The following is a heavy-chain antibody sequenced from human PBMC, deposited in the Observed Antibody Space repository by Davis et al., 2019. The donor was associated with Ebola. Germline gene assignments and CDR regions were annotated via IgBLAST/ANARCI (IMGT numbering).Heavy chain of an antibody. Sequence: HSQTLSLTCAISGDRFSSNSAAWTWLRQSPSRGLEWLGRTYYSSKWYKDYAVSVKSRITINLDTSKNQFSLQLNSVTPEDTAVDYCASGWLRKGGVDPWSQGTLVTVSS. D-gene: IGHD5-12*01. CDR1: GDRFSSNSAA. CDR2: TYYSSKWYK. CDR3: ASGWLRKGGVDP. J-gene: IGHJ5*02. V-gene: IGHV6-1*01.